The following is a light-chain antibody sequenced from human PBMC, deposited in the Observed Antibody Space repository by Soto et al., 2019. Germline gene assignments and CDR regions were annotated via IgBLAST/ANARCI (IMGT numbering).Light chain of an antibody. J-gene: IGKJ2*01. V-gene: IGKV1-5*03. CDR1: QSISSW. Sequence: DIQMTQSPSTLSASVGDRVTITCRASQSISSWLAWYQQKPGTAPKLLIYKASSLQSGVPSRFSGSGYGTEFTLTISSLQPDDFANYYCQQYSSYPYTFGQGTKLEIK. CDR2: KAS. CDR3: QQYSSYPYT.